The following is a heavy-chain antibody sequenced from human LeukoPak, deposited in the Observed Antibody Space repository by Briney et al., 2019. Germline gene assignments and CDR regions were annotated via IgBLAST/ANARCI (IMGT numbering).Heavy chain of an antibody. V-gene: IGHV4-34*01. D-gene: IGHD5-12*01. J-gene: IGHJ4*02. CDR3: ATRLPTDY. CDR2: IDQSGST. CDR1: GGSFSDFS. Sequence: SETLSLTCAVYGGSFSDFSWSWIRQRPGQGLGWIGEIDQSGSTTYNPSLKSRVTISVDTSKKQFSLKVASVTAADTAVYYCATRLPTDYWGQGTLVTVSS.